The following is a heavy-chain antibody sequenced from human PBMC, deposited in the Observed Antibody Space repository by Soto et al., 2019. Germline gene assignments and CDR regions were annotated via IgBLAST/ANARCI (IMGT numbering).Heavy chain of an antibody. CDR1: GFTFSNYG. D-gene: IGHD2-15*01. CDR2: ISYDGSHK. V-gene: IGHV3-30*18. Sequence: QVQLVESGGGVVQPGRSLRLSCAGSGFTFSNYGLHWVRQAPGKGLEWVAVISYDGSHKYYADSVKGRFTISRDNSNNMLYLQMDSLRAEDTAVYYCAKDGAPRYCSRRSCHPAGAYWDQGTLVTVSS. CDR3: AKDGAPRYCSRRSCHPAGAY. J-gene: IGHJ4*02.